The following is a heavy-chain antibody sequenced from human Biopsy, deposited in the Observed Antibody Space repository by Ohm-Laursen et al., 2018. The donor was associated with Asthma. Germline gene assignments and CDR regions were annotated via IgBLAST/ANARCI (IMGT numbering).Heavy chain of an antibody. D-gene: IGHD3-10*01. CDR2: ISYDGNHK. Sequence: SLRLSCTASGFTFSTSWMTWVRQAPGKGLEWVAVISYDGNHKFYEDSVKGRFTISRDNSMNTLYLHMNSLRVEDTAVYYCARGLDYSGRSGFDYWGQGTLVTVSS. CDR1: GFTFSTSW. V-gene: IGHV3-30*03. CDR3: ARGLDYSGRSGFDY. J-gene: IGHJ4*02.